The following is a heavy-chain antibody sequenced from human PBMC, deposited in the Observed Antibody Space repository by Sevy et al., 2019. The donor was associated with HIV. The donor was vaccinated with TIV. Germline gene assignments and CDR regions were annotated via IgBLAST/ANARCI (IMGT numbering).Heavy chain of an antibody. CDR1: GFTFSSYW. V-gene: IGHV3-7*01. D-gene: IGHD2-2*02. CDR2: IKQDGSEK. J-gene: IGHJ6*02. CDR3: ARDVGRDIVVVPAAILDYYYGMDV. Sequence: GGSLRLSCAASGFTFSSYWMSWVRQAPGKGLEWVVNIKQDGSEKYYVDSVKGRFTISRDNAKNSLYLQMNSLRAEDTAVYYCARDVGRDIVVVPAAILDYYYGMDVWGQGTTVTVSS.